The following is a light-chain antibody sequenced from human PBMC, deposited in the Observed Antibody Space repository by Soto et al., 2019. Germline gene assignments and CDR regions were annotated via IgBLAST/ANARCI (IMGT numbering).Light chain of an antibody. Sequence: DIQMTQSPSSLSASVGDRVTITCRASQSISNYLNWYQQRPGKAPKLLIYTASSSQSGVPSRFSGSGSGTXXXXXXXXXQPEDFATYYCQQSYSTPRWTFGQGTKVEI. V-gene: IGKV1-39*01. CDR3: QQSYSTPRWT. J-gene: IGKJ1*01. CDR2: TAS. CDR1: QSISNY.